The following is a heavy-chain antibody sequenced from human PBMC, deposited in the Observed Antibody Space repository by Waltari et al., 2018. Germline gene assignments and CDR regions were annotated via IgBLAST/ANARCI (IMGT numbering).Heavy chain of an antibody. V-gene: IGHV3-30*02. D-gene: IGHD2-21*01. Sequence: QVQLVESGGGVVQLGGSLRLSWAASGSTFSSYGMHWVRQAPGKGLEWVAFVRSDGSNAYYADSVKGRFTISRDNSKNTLYLQMNSLRVEDTAVYYCAIQCGGGCYQDYWGQGTLVAVSS. CDR2: VRSDGSNA. CDR1: GSTFSSYG. CDR3: AIQCGGGCYQDY. J-gene: IGHJ4*02.